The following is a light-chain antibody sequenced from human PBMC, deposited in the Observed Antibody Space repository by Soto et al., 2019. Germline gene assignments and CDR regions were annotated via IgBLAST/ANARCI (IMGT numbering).Light chain of an antibody. Sequence: AIQMTQSPSSLSSSVGDRVTITCRASQDIRNDLGWYQHKPGRAPNLLIYNASSLKSGVPSRFSGSGSGTDFTLTISSLQPEDSATYYCLQDFSYPRTFGPGTKVXVK. V-gene: IGKV1-6*01. CDR2: NAS. J-gene: IGKJ3*01. CDR1: QDIRND. CDR3: LQDFSYPRT.